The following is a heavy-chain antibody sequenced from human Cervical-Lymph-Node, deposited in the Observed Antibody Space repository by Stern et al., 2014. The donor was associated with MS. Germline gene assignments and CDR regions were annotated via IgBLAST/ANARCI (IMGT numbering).Heavy chain of an antibody. CDR2: IIPLLGLP. D-gene: IGHD2-15*01. CDR3: ARGVVSNRAAATLHNLFDP. CDR1: GGTFSSSYA. V-gene: IGHV1-69*09. J-gene: IGHJ5*02. Sequence: QVQLVESGAEVKKPGSSVNVSCKASGGTFSSSYAITWMRQAPGQGLEWMGRIIPLLGLPYYAQKFQGRLTITADTSTSTVYMGLSSLTSEDTAVYYCARGVVSNRAAATLHNLFDPWGQGTLVTVSS.